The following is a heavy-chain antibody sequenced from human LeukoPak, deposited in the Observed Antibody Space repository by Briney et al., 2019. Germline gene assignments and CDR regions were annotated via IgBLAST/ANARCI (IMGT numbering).Heavy chain of an antibody. J-gene: IGHJ6*02. CDR1: GYTFTSYY. D-gene: IGHD4-23*01. V-gene: IGHV1-46*01. CDR3: ARDREVVTFYYGMDV. Sequence: ASVKVSCKASGYTFTSYYMHWVRQAPGQGLEWMGIINPSGGSTSYAQKFQGRVTMTRDTSTSTVYMELSSLRSEDTVVYYCARDREVVTFYYGMDVWGQGTTVTVSS. CDR2: INPSGGST.